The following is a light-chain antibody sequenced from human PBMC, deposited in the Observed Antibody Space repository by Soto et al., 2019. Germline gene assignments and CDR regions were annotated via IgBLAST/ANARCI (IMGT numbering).Light chain of an antibody. CDR3: QQYNNWPPYT. CDR2: VAS. J-gene: IGKJ2*01. CDR1: QSVGRN. V-gene: IGKV3-15*01. Sequence: EIVMTQSPATVSVSPGERATVSCRASQSVGRNLAWYQQKPGQAPRLLIFVASTTAPGIPARFSGSGSGTEFTLTISSLQSEDFGVYYCQQYNNWPPYTFGQGTKVEI.